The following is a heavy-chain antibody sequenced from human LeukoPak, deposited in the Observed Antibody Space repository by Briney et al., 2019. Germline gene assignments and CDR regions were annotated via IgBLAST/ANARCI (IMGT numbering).Heavy chain of an antibody. CDR1: GFTVSSTD. J-gene: IGHJ4*02. CDR2: ISGSGGST. V-gene: IGHV3-23*01. CDR3: AGYCSGGSCLDY. D-gene: IGHD2-15*01. Sequence: TGGSLRLSCEASGFTVSSTDMSWVRQAPGKGLEWVSAISGSGGSTYYADSVKGRFTISRDNSKNTLYLQMNSLRAEDTAVYYCAGYCSGGSCLDYWGQGTLVTVSS.